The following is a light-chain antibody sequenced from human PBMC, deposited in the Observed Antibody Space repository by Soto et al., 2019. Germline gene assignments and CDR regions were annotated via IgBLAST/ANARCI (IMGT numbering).Light chain of an antibody. Sequence: DIQMTQSPSTLSASVGDRVTITCRASQSISSWLAWYQQKPGKAPNLLIYKASSLEGGVPSRFSGSGSGTEFTLTISSLQPDDFATYFCHQYDSYPLTFGGGTKVEIK. CDR1: QSISSW. CDR2: KAS. J-gene: IGKJ4*01. CDR3: HQYDSYPLT. V-gene: IGKV1-5*03.